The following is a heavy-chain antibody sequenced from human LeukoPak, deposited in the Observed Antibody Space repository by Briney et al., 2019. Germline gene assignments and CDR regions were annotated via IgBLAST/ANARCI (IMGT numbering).Heavy chain of an antibody. CDR1: GFTFSTYA. CDR2: ISYDGSNK. J-gene: IGHJ4*02. D-gene: IGHD4-17*01. Sequence: SGGSLRLSCAASGFTFSTYAMHWVRQAPGKGLEWVAVISYDGSNKYYADSVKGRFTISRDNSKNTLSLQMNSLRAEDTAVYYCARVRYGEYHRDAGFDYWGQGTLVTVSS. V-gene: IGHV3-30-3*01. CDR3: ARVRYGEYHRDAGFDY.